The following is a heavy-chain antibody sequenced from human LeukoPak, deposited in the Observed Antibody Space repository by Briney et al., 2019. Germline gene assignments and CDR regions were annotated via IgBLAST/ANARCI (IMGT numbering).Heavy chain of an antibody. CDR2: IIPIFGTA. V-gene: IGHV1-69*05. Sequence: GASVKVSCKASGGTFSSYAISWVRQAPGQGLEWMGGIIPIFGTANYAQKFQGRVTITTDESTSTAYMELSSLRSEDTAVYYCARSGSYYYDSSGYPPLYYMDVWGKGTTVTVSS. D-gene: IGHD3-22*01. CDR3: ARSGSYYYDSSGYPPLYYMDV. CDR1: GGTFSSYA. J-gene: IGHJ6*03.